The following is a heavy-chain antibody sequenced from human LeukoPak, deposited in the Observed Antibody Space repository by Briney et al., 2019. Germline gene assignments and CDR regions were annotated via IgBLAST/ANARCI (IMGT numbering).Heavy chain of an antibody. CDR3: AKTAVTPGSSDAFDI. V-gene: IGHV3-49*04. CDR1: GFTFGDNA. D-gene: IGHD4-17*01. J-gene: IGHJ3*02. CDR2: TRSKAYGGAT. Sequence: GGSLRLSCTPSGFTFGDNAMSWVRQAPGKGLEWVGFTRSKAYGGATEYAASVKGRFTISRDDSKSIAYLQMNSLRPEDTAVYYCAKTAVTPGSSDAFDIWGQGTMVTVSS.